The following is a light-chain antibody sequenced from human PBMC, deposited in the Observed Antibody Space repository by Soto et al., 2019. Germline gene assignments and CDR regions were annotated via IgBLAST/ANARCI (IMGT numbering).Light chain of an antibody. J-gene: IGLJ1*01. CDR1: SSDGGGYNY. V-gene: IGLV2-11*01. CDR3: CSFAGSSSG. Sequence: QSVLTQPRSVSGSPGQSVTISCTGTSSDGGGYNYVSWYQQHPGKAPKLIIYDVNKRPSGVPDRFSGSKSGDTASLTISPLQADDEADYYCCSFAGSSSGFGAGTKVTVL. CDR2: DVN.